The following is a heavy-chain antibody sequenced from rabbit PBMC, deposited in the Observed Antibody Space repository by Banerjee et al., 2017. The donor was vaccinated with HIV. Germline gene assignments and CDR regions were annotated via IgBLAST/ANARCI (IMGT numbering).Heavy chain of an antibody. CDR1: GFSFSSSYC. V-gene: IGHV1S40*01. CDR2: IYGGGSGGT. CDR3: ARDRDAAVPGYGYDL. Sequence: QSLEESGGDLVKPGASLTLTCTASGFSFSSSYCICWVRQAPGKGLEWIGCIYGGGSGGTYYASWAKGRFTISKTSSTTVTLQMTSLTAADTATYFCARDRDAAVPGYGYDLWGPGTLVTVS. D-gene: IGHD6-1*01. J-gene: IGHJ4*01.